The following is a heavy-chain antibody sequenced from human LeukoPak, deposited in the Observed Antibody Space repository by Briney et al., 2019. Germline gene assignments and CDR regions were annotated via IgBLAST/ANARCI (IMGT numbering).Heavy chain of an antibody. CDR1: GYTFTSYF. CDR2: INPSGGST. CDR3: ARPQKGFGEFNY. D-gene: IGHD3-10*01. V-gene: IGHV1-46*01. Sequence: ASVKVSCKASGYTFTSYFMHWVRQAPGQGLAWMGIINPSGGSTSYAQKFQGRVTITRDTSASTAYMELSSLRSEDTAVYYCARPQKGFGEFNYWGQGTLVTVSS. J-gene: IGHJ4*02.